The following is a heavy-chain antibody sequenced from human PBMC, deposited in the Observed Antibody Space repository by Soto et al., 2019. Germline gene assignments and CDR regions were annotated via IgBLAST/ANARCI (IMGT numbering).Heavy chain of an antibody. D-gene: IGHD6-6*01. V-gene: IGHV3-23*01. Sequence: EVQLLESGGGLVQPGGSLRLSCAASGFTFSSYAMSWVRQAPGKGLEWVSAISGSGGSTYYADSVKGRFTISRDNSKNTLYLQMNSLRAEDTAVYYCAKDYATIAARPYWYFDLWGRGTLVTVSS. CDR3: AKDYATIAARPYWYFDL. J-gene: IGHJ2*01. CDR1: GFTFSSYA. CDR2: ISGSGGST.